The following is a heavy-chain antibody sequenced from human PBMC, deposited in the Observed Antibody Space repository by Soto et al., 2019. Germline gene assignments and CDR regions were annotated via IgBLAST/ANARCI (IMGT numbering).Heavy chain of an antibody. V-gene: IGHV3-9*01. CDR1: GFTFDDYA. CDR3: ARHQDSNTWYIYPIDY. D-gene: IGHD6-13*01. Sequence: GGSLRLSCAASGFTFDDYAMHWVRQAPGKGLEWVLGISWNSGSICYADSVKGRFTISRDNSKNTLFLQMNSLRAEDTALYYCARHQDSNTWYIYPIDYWGQGTLVTVSS. CDR2: ISWNSGSI. J-gene: IGHJ4*02.